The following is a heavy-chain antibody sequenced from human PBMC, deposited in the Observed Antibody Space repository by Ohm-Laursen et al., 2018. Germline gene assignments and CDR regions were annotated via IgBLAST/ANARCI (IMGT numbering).Heavy chain of an antibody. CDR3: TRESGYSPGDAFDI. CDR1: GCSISSYY. V-gene: IGHV4-59*01. J-gene: IGHJ3*02. Sequence: SDTLSFTCTVSGCSISSYYWSWIRQPPGKGLVWIGNIYYSGSTNYNSSLKSRVTISVDTSKNQFPLKLSSVTAADTAVYYCTRESGYSPGDAFDIWGQGTMVTVSS. D-gene: IGHD6-13*01. CDR2: IYYSGST.